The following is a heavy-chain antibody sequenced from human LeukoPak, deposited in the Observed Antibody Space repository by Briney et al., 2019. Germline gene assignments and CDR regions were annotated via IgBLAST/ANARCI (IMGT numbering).Heavy chain of an antibody. Sequence: GGCLRLSCAASGFTVSSNYISWVRQAPGKGLEWVSLLYRGGNTYYADSAKGRFTISRDNSKNTLYLQMNSLRADVTAVYYCATSYCSGGSCYPQYFLHWGQGTLVTVSS. V-gene: IGHV3-66*02. CDR2: LYRGGNT. CDR3: ATSYCSGGSCYPQYFLH. D-gene: IGHD2-15*01. J-gene: IGHJ1*01. CDR1: GFTVSSNY.